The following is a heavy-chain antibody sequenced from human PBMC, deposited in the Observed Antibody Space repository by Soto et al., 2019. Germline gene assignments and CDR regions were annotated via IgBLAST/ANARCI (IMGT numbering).Heavy chain of an antibody. J-gene: IGHJ5*02. D-gene: IGHD6-13*01. CDR1: GASMNSYH. Sequence: SETLSLTCTVSGASMNSYHWSWIRQPAGKGLEWIGHIHSSGSTNYNPSLKSRVTMSVGTSKNQFSLRLMSLTAADTAVYYCARDQGVAAAGITWFDPWGQGSLVTVSS. V-gene: IGHV4-4*07. CDR2: IHSSGST. CDR3: ARDQGVAAAGITWFDP.